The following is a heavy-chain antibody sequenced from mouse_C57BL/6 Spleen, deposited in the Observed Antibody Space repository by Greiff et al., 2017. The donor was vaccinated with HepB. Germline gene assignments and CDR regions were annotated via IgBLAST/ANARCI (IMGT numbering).Heavy chain of an antibody. V-gene: IGHV14-1*01. CDR2: IDPEDGDT. Sequence: EVQLQQSGAELVRPGASVKLSCTASGFNIKDYYMHWVKQRPEQGLEWIGRIDPEDGDTEYAPKFQGKATMTADTSPNTAYLQLSSLTSEDAAVYDCTTVDPYDGSYYFDYWGQGTTLTVSS. CDR3: TTVDPYDGSYYFDY. J-gene: IGHJ2*01. CDR1: GFNIKDYY. D-gene: IGHD2-12*01.